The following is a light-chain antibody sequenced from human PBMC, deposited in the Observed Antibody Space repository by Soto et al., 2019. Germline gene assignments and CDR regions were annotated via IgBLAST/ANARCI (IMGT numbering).Light chain of an antibody. J-gene: IGLJ2*01. CDR1: NSNIGSNT. Sequence: QSVLTQPPSASGTPGLRVTISCSGSNSNIGSNTVNWYQQLPGTAPKLLIYSNNQRPSGVPDRFSGSKSGTSASLAISGLQSEVEADYYCAAWDDSLNGVVFGGGTKLTVL. CDR2: SNN. V-gene: IGLV1-44*01. CDR3: AAWDDSLNGVV.